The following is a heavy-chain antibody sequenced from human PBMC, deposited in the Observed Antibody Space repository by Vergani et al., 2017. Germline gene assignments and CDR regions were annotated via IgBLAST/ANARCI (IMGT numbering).Heavy chain of an antibody. V-gene: IGHV4-59*13. CDR1: GGSISSYY. Sequence: QVQLQESGPGLVKPSETLSLTCIVSGGSISSYYWSWIRQPPGKGLDWIGYIYYTGSTNYNPSLKSRVTISVDTSKNQFSLKLSSETAADTAVYYCAREVGSYYGSDWGQGTLVTVSS. J-gene: IGHJ4*02. D-gene: IGHD3-10*01. CDR2: IYYTGST. CDR3: AREVGSYYGSD.